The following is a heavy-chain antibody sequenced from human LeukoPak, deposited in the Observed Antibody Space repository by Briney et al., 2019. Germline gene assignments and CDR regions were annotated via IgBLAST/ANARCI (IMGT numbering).Heavy chain of an antibody. CDR2: MDTNSDNT. CDR1: GYTFISYD. D-gene: IGHD3-3*01. Sequence: ASVKVSCKASGYTFISYDIHWVRQAPGQGLEWMGWMDTNSDNTVSAQKFQGRVTITKTASISTAYMELRSLRSDDTAVYYCARVASALDFWSGYFLFDYWGQGTLVTVSS. CDR3: ARVASALDFWSGYFLFDY. J-gene: IGHJ4*02. V-gene: IGHV1-8*01.